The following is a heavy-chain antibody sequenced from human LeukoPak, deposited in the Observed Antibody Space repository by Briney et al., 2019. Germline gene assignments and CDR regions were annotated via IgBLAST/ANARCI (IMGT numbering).Heavy chain of an antibody. CDR1: GGTFSSYA. CDR3: ARECGGDCYSSSGVIDY. Sequence: ASVKVSCKASGGTFSSYAISWVRQAPGQGLEWMGGIIPNFGTANYAQKFQGRVTITADESTSTAYMELSSLRSEDTAVYYCARECGGDCYSSSGVIDYWGQGTLVTVSS. J-gene: IGHJ4*02. V-gene: IGHV1-69*13. CDR2: IIPNFGTA. D-gene: IGHD2-21*02.